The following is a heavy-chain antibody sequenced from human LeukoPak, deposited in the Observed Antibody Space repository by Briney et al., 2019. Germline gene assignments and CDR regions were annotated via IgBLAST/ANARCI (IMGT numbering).Heavy chain of an antibody. J-gene: IGHJ4*02. CDR3: ARGAYDSSAYWGYSFEN. V-gene: IGHV4-61*02. CDR1: GVSISTGSYY. D-gene: IGHD3-22*01. CDR2: SYSSGST. Sequence: TLSLTCTVSGVSISTGSYYWSWIRQPAGKGLEWIGRSYSSGSTNYSPSFKSRVTISVDTSKNQFSLTLSSVTAADTAVYYCARGAYDSSAYWGYSFENWGQGTLVTVSS.